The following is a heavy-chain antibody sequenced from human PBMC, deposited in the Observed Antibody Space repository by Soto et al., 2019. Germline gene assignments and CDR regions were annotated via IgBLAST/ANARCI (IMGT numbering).Heavy chain of an antibody. CDR1: GGSISSYY. D-gene: IGHD3-22*01. J-gene: IGHJ5*02. CDR2: IYYSGST. V-gene: IGHV4-59*01. CDR3: AHRGYYDSSGSSFDP. Sequence: SETLSLTCTVSGGSISSYYWGWIRQPPGKGLEWIGYIYYSGSTNYNPSLKSRVTITKDTSKNQVVLTMTNMDPVDTATYYCAHRGYYDSSGSSFDPWGQGTLVTVSS.